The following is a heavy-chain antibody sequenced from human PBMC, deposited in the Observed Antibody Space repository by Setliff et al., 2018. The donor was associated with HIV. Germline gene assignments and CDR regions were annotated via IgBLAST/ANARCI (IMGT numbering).Heavy chain of an antibody. V-gene: IGHV4-34*01. CDR2: INHSEST. Sequence: SETLSLTCAVYGESFSDYYWSWIRQPPGKGLEWIGEINHSESTNYNPSLKSRVTVLVDTSKKQFSLRLSSVSAADTALYYCARGGGITWRSYSFDYWGHGTLVTVSS. D-gene: IGHD3-10*01. CDR3: ARGGGITWRSYSFDY. CDR1: GESFSDYY. J-gene: IGHJ4*01.